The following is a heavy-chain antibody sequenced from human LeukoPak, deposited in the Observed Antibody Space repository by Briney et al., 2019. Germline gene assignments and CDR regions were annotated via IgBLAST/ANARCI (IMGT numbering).Heavy chain of an antibody. V-gene: IGHV1-18*04. CDR1: GYTSTSYG. CDR3: ARDFGYYGSGSYYWFDP. CDR2: ISAYNGNT. Sequence: ASVKVSCKASGYTSTSYGISWVRQAPGQGLEWMGWISAYNGNTNYAQKLQGRVTMTTDTSTSTAYMELRSLRSDDTAVYYCARDFGYYGSGSYYWFDPWGQGTLVTVSS. D-gene: IGHD3-10*01. J-gene: IGHJ5*02.